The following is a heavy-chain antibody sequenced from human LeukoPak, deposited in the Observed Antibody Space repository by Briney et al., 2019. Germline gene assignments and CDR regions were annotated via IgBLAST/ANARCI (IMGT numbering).Heavy chain of an antibody. CDR1: GFTFSNAW. CDR3: TTTLWFGELSIDY. V-gene: IGHV3-15*01. D-gene: IGHD3-10*01. Sequence: PGGSLRLSCAASGFTFSNAWMSWVRQAPGKGLEWVGRIKSKTDGGTTDYAAPVKGRFTISRDDSKNTLYLQVNSLKTEDTAVYYCTTTLWFGELSIDYWGQGTLVTVSS. J-gene: IGHJ4*02. CDR2: IKSKTDGGTT.